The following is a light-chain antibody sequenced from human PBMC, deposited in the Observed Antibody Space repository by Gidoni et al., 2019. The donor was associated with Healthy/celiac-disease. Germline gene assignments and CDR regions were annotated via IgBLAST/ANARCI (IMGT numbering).Light chain of an antibody. J-gene: IGKJ3*01. V-gene: IGKV3-20*01. Sequence: EIVLTQSPGTLSLSPGERATLSCRASQSVSSSYLAWYQQKPGQAPRLLIYGASSRATGIPVRFSGSGSGTDFTLTISRLEPEDFAVYYCQQYGSSPFTFXPXTKVDIK. CDR1: QSVSSSY. CDR2: GAS. CDR3: QQYGSSPFT.